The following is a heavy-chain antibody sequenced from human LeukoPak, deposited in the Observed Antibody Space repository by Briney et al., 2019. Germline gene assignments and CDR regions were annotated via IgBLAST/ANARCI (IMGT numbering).Heavy chain of an antibody. CDR1: GGSISSSNW. V-gene: IGHV4-4*02. Sequence: KPSGTLSPTCAVSGGSISSSNWWSWVRQPPGKGLEWIGEIYHSGSTNYNPSLKSRVTISVDKSKYQFSLKLSSVTAADTAVYYCATWTRLTAEDAFDIWGQGTMVTVSS. CDR3: ATWTRLTAEDAFDI. J-gene: IGHJ3*02. D-gene: IGHD6-25*01. CDR2: IYHSGST.